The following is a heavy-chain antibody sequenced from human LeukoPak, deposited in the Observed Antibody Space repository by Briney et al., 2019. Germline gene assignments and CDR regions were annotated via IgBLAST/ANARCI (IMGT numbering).Heavy chain of an antibody. CDR2: ISWNSGSI. Sequence: GGSLRLSCAASGFTFDDYAMHWVRQAPGKGLEWVSGISWNSGSIGYADSVKGRFTISRDNAKNSLYLQMNSLRAEDTAVYYCARAGGGVDTAMAASVFDYWGQGTLVTVSS. J-gene: IGHJ4*02. V-gene: IGHV3-9*01. CDR1: GFTFDDYA. D-gene: IGHD5-18*01. CDR3: ARAGGGVDTAMAASVFDY.